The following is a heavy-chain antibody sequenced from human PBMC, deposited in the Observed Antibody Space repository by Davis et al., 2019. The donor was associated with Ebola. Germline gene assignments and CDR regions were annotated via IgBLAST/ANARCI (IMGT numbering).Heavy chain of an antibody. V-gene: IGHV5-51*01. CDR3: ARNYYGSGSLPDY. CDR2: IYPGESDT. J-gene: IGHJ4*02. Sequence: KVSCKGSGYSFTSYWIGWVRQMPGKGLEWMGIIYPGESDTRYSPSFQGQVTISADKSISTAYLQWSSLKASDTAMYYCARNYYGSGSLPDYWGQGTLVTVSS. CDR1: GYSFTSYW. D-gene: IGHD3-10*01.